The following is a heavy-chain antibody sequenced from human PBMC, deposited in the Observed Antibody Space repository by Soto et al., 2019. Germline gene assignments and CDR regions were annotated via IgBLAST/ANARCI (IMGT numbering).Heavy chain of an antibody. CDR2: IHYSGTT. V-gene: IGHV4-59*01. CDR1: GGSMINYF. D-gene: IGHD6-13*01. Sequence: SETLSLTCTVSGGSMINYFWTWIRQPPGKGLEWIGYIHYSGTTSFFPSYNPSLRSRVTISEDTSKNQFSLKLLSVTTADTAVYFCAAGEASSRNLAPYYLDFWGQGTLVTVSS. J-gene: IGHJ4*02. CDR3: AAGEASSRNLAPYYLDF.